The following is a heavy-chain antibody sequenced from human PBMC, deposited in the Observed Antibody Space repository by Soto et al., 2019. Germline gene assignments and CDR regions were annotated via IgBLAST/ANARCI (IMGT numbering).Heavy chain of an antibody. V-gene: IGHV3-33*01. CDR3: AIGGFTFDT. CDR1: GLTFSNYG. D-gene: IGHD3-10*01. Sequence: QVQLVESGGGVVQPGRSLRLSCAASGLTFSNYGMHWVRQAPGKGLEWVAVTWSDGSNKYYADPVKGRFTISRDNAKNTLYLQMNSLSAADTAVYYCAIGGFTFDTWGQGTLVTVSS. J-gene: IGHJ4*02. CDR2: TWSDGSNK.